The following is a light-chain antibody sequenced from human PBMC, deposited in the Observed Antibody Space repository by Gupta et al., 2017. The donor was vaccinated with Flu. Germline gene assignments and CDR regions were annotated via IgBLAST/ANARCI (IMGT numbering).Light chain of an antibody. Sequence: QSVLTQPPSVSAAPGQKVTLSCSGSSSNIGNNYVPWYQQLPGTAPKLLIYDNNKRPSGIPDRFSGSKSGTSATLGITGLQTGDEADYYCGTWDSSLSAGGVVFGGGTKLTVL. CDR1: SSNIGNNY. CDR3: GTWDSSLSAGGVV. V-gene: IGLV1-51*01. CDR2: DNN. J-gene: IGLJ2*01.